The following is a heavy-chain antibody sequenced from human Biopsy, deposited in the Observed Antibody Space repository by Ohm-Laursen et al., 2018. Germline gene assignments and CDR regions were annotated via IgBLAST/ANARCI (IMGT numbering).Heavy chain of an antibody. J-gene: IGHJ6*02. Sequence: SETLSLTCTVSGVSISSYFWNWIRQTPGKGLEWIGEINHSGRTNYNPSLKSRVTISVDTSKNQFSLKVRSVTAADTAVYYCVRGVDYYDPYHYYALDVWGQGTTVTVSS. D-gene: IGHD3-22*01. CDR1: GVSISSYF. V-gene: IGHV4-34*01. CDR3: VRGVDYYDPYHYYALDV. CDR2: INHSGRT.